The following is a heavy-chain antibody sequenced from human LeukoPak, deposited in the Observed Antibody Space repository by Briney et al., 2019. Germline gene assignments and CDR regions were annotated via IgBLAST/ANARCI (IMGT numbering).Heavy chain of an antibody. CDR3: ARHYYSNYAWFAR. CDR2: MSYSGNT. Sequence: SETLSLTCSVSGGSISSSRFYWGWIRQPPGKGLEWVASMSYSGNTYYNPSLKSRLTISVDPSKSQLSLKMTSVIAADTAVYYCARHYYSNYAWFARSGQGTLVTVSS. V-gene: IGHV4-39*01. J-gene: IGHJ5*02. CDR1: GGSISSSRFY. D-gene: IGHD4-11*01.